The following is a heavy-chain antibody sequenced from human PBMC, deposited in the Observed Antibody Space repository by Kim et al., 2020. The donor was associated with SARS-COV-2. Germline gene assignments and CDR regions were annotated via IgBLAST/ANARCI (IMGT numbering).Heavy chain of an antibody. J-gene: IGHJ3*02. Sequence: NNPSLTSRVTISVDTSRNQFSLKPSSVTAADTAVYYCARNWKNGRAFDIWGQGTMVTVSS. V-gene: IGHV4-4*09. CDR3: ARNWKNGRAFDI. D-gene: IGHD1-1*01.